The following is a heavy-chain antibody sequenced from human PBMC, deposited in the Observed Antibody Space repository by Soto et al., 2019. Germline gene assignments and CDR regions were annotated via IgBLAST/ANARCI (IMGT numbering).Heavy chain of an antibody. CDR2: IWYDGSNK. Sequence: QVQLVESGGGVVQPGRSLRLSCAASGFTFSSYGMHWVRQAPGKGLEWVAVIWYDGSNKYYADSVKCRFTISRDNSKNTLYLQMNSLRAEDTAVYYCAREGSGSYSTQIDYWGQGTLVTVSS. V-gene: IGHV3-33*01. CDR1: GFTFSSYG. CDR3: AREGSGSYSTQIDY. D-gene: IGHD1-26*01. J-gene: IGHJ4*02.